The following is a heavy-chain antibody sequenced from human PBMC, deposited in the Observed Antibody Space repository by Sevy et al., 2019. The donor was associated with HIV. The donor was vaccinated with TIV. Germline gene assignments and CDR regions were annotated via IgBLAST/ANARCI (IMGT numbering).Heavy chain of an antibody. CDR1: GFTVVSYA. J-gene: IGHJ3*02. CDR2: IYGSGSTT. D-gene: IGHD3-22*01. CDR3: AGGRFDSSGSFDAFDI. V-gene: IGHV3-23*01. Sequence: GGSLRLSCKPSGFTVVSYAMNWVRQAPGKGLEWVSTIYGSGSTTYHAGSLRGQFSISRDDSKNTLYLQMNSLKTEDTAVYYCAGGRFDSSGSFDAFDIWGQGTMVTVSS.